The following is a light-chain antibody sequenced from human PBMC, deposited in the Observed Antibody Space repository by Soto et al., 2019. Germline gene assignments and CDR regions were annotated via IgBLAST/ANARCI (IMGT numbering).Light chain of an antibody. Sequence: ERVMTQSPATLSVSPGERATLSCRASQSVSSNLGWYQQKPGQAPRLLIYGASTRATGIPARFSGSGSGTEFTLTISSLHSEDFAVYYCQQYNNWPLTFGGGTKVDLK. CDR2: GAS. V-gene: IGKV3-15*01. CDR3: QQYNNWPLT. CDR1: QSVSSN. J-gene: IGKJ4*01.